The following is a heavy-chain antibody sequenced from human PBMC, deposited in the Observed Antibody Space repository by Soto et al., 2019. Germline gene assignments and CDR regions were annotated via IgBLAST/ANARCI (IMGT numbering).Heavy chain of an antibody. J-gene: IGHJ6*01. CDR2: VYYSGTP. CDR1: GGSSRQRRFF. V-gene: IGHV4-39*01. Sequence: PSGALSRTCTVSGGSSRQRRFFWGWIRQPPGKGLEWIASVYYSGTPYYSPSLKSRVTISIDTSKTQISLKLNSLTAADTAVYYCARARDPSAVRGVSGFYYYY. D-gene: IGHD3-10*01. CDR3: ARARDPSAVRGVSGFYYYY.